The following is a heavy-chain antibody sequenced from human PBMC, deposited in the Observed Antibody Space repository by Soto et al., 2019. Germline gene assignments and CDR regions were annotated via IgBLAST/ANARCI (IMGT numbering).Heavy chain of an antibody. CDR2: IYYSGST. CDR1: GGSISSGGYY. CDR3: ARECHYDILTGYSYNWFDP. J-gene: IGHJ5*02. V-gene: IGHV4-31*03. D-gene: IGHD3-9*01. Sequence: SETLSLTCTVSGGSISSGGYYWSWIRQHPGKGLEWIGYIYYSGSTYYNPSLKSRVTISVDTSKNQFSLKLSSVTAADTAVYYCARECHYDILTGYSYNWFDPWGQGTLVTVSS.